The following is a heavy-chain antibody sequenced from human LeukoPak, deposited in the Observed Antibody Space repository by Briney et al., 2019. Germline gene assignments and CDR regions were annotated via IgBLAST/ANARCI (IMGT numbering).Heavy chain of an antibody. V-gene: IGHV4-4*07. CDR3: ARDYGDSRFDY. Sequence: SETLSLTCTVSGGSMSKSYWNWIRQPPGKGLEWIGRIYTSGSANYNPSLKSRVTMSVDTSKNQFSLKVSSVTAADTAVYCCARDYGDSRFDYWGQGTLVTVSS. D-gene: IGHD4-17*01. CDR1: GGSMSKSY. CDR2: IYTSGSA. J-gene: IGHJ4*02.